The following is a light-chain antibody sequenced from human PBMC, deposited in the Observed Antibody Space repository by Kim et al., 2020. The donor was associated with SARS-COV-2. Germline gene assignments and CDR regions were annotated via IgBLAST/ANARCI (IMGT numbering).Light chain of an antibody. J-gene: IGLJ3*02. V-gene: IGLV3-9*01. CDR3: QVWATSAGV. CDR2: RDT. Sequence: SYELTQPLSVSVALGQTATITCGGNSIGSKNVHWYQQKPGQAPVLVIYRDTNRPSGIPERFSGSNSGNTATRTISRAQTEDEGHYYCQVWATSAGVFGGGTQLTDL. CDR1: SIGSKN.